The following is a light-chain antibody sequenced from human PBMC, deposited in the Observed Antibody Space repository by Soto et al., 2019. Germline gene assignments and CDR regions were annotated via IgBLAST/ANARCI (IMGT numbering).Light chain of an antibody. J-gene: IGKJ1*01. CDR2: GAS. V-gene: IGKV3-20*01. CDR1: QSVSSSY. CDR3: QQYGRSPWT. Sequence: EIVLTQSPGTLSLSPGERATLSCRASQSVSSSYLAWYQQKPGQAPRPLIYGASSRAIGIPDRVSGSGSGTDFTLTISRLEPEDFAVYYCQQYGRSPWTFGQGTKVEIK.